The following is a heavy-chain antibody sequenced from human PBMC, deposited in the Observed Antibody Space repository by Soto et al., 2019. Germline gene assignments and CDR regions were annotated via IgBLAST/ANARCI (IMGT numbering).Heavy chain of an antibody. CDR1: GYSFTSYW. J-gene: IGHJ6*02. V-gene: IGHV5-51*01. CDR3: ARQYSSGQNAYYYYGMDV. Sequence: PGESLKISCKGSGYSFTSYWIGWVRQMPGKGLEWMGIIYPGDSDTRYSPSFQGQVTISADKSISTAYLQWSSLKASDTAMYYCARQYSSGQNAYYYYGMDVWGQGNTVTVSS. D-gene: IGHD6-19*01. CDR2: IYPGDSDT.